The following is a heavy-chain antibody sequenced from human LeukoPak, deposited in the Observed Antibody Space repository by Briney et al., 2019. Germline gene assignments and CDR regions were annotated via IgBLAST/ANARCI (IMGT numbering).Heavy chain of an antibody. J-gene: IGHJ4*02. CDR1: GFSVTSNY. CDR3: ARGNGFDY. Sequence: QSGGSPRLSCAASGFSVTSNYLSWVRQAPGKGLEWVSVIYSAGSAYYADSVKGRFTISRDNSKNTLYLQMNSLRVEDTAVYYCARGNGFDYWGQGTLVTVSS. CDR2: IYSAGSA. V-gene: IGHV3-66*01. D-gene: IGHD2-8*01.